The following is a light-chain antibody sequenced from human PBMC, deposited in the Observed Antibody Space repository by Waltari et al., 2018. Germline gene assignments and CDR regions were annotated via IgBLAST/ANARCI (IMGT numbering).Light chain of an antibody. V-gene: IGKV1-5*03. CDR3: QQYDNYWT. J-gene: IGKJ1*01. CDR2: RES. Sequence: DIQMTQSHSTLSASVGDRVTITCRASQSITNWLALYQQKPGKAPKLLIYRESNLESGVPSRFSGSGSGTEFTLTISSLQPDDFATYYCQQYDNYWTFGQGTKVEIK. CDR1: QSITNW.